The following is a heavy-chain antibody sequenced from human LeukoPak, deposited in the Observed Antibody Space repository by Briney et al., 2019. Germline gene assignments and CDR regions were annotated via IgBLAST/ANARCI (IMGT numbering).Heavy chain of an antibody. D-gene: IGHD3-22*01. CDR2: INHSGST. Sequence: SETLSFTCAVYGGSFSGYYWSWIRQPPGKGLEWIGEINHSGSTNHNPSLKSRVTISVDTSKNQFSLKLSSVTAADTAVYYCARGGLGYSYYYDSSGYYYVYWGQGTLVTVSS. CDR3: ARGGLGYSYYYDSSGYYYVY. J-gene: IGHJ4*02. CDR1: GGSFSGYY. V-gene: IGHV4-34*01.